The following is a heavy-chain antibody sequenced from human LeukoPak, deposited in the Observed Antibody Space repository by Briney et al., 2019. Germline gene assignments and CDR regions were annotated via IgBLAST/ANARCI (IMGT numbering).Heavy chain of an antibody. V-gene: IGHV4-4*07. CDR3: AREGRWGLGYRAYFDY. Sequence: SETLSLTCTVSGGSISSYYWSWIRQPAGKGLEWIGRIYTSGSTNYNPSLKSRVTMSVDTSKNQFSLKLSSVTAADTAVYYWAREGRWGLGYRAYFDYWGKGTLSPSPQ. CDR2: IYTSGST. J-gene: IGHJ4*02. D-gene: IGHD1-26*01. CDR1: GGSISSYY.